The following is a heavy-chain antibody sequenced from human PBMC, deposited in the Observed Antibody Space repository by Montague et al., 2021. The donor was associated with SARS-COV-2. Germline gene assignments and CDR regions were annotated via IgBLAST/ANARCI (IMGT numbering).Heavy chain of an antibody. CDR2: ISYDGTYK. CDR3: ARDHQFYDVLTAYFPSNYYHNYYGMDV. Sequence: SLRLSCAASGFTFSSYPMHWVRQAPGKGLEWVAVISYDGTYKYYSDSVKGRFTISRDNSKNPLYLQLNSLRAEDTAVYFCARDHQFYDVLTAYFPSNYYHNYYGMDVWGQGTTVTASS. D-gene: IGHD3-9*01. J-gene: IGHJ6*02. CDR1: GFTFSSYP. V-gene: IGHV3-30-3*01.